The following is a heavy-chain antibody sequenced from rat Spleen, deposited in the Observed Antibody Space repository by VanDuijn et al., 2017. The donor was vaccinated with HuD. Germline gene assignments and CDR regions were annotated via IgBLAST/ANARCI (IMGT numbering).Heavy chain of an antibody. CDR1: GFTFSNYD. CDR3: ARYFHGTFYYFDY. V-gene: IGHV5-22*01. CDR2: ISYGDSSGHSGT. Sequence: EVQLVESGGGLVQPGRSMKLSCAASGFTFSNYDMAWVRQAPKKGLEWVAYISYGDSSGHSGTYYRDSVKGRFTISRDNAKSTVYLQMNSLRSEDTAIYYCARYFHGTFYYFDYWGQGVMVTVSS. D-gene: IGHD1-12*02. J-gene: IGHJ2*01.